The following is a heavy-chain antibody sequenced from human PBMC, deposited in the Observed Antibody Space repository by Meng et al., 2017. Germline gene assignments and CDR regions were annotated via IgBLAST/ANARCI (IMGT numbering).Heavy chain of an antibody. CDR2: INHSGST. D-gene: IGHD4-17*01. CDR3: ARGSMFGATVTKIDY. V-gene: IGHV4-34*01. Sequence: QVQLQQLCAGLLKPSETLSLTCAVYGGSFSGYYWSWIRQPPGKGLEWIGEINHSGSTNYNPSLKSRVTISVDTSKNQFSLKLSSVTAADTAVYYCARGSMFGATVTKIDYWGQGTLVTVSS. J-gene: IGHJ4*02. CDR1: GGSFSGYY.